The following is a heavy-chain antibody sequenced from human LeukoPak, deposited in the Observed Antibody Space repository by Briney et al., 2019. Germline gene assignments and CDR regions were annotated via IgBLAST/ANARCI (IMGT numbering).Heavy chain of an antibody. V-gene: IGHV2-5*01. CDR1: GFSLSTSGVG. CDR2: IYWNDDK. Sequence: KSGPTLVKPTQPLTLTFTFSGFSLSTSGVGVGWIRQPPGKALEWLALIYWNDDKRYSPSLKSRLTITKDTSKNQVVLTMTNMDPVDTATYYCAHRQALDYGGNPQFDYWGQGTLVTVSS. J-gene: IGHJ4*02. D-gene: IGHD4-23*01. CDR3: AHRQALDYGGNPQFDY.